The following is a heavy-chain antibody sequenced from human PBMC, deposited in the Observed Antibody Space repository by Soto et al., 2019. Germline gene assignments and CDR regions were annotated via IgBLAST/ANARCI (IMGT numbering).Heavy chain of an antibody. Sequence: GASVKVSCKTSAYTFTSYAMHWVRQAPGQRLEWMGWINAGNGNTKYSQKFQGRVTITRDTSIGTAYMELTSLRAEDTAVYYCASSTYYEIYNYYGMDVWGQGTTVTVSS. V-gene: IGHV1-3*01. CDR2: INAGNGNT. CDR1: AYTFTSYA. D-gene: IGHD3-22*01. CDR3: ASSTYYEIYNYYGMDV. J-gene: IGHJ6*02.